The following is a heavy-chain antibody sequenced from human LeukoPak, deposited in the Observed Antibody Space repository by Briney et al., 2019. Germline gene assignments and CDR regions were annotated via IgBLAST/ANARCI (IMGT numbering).Heavy chain of an antibody. CDR3: ARENPSGYYNRPIDY. Sequence: PSETLSLTCTVSGGSIIGYYWNWIRQPPGKGLDWIGYIYHSGSTNYNPSLRSRVTISVDTSKTQISLKLRAVTAADTAIYYCARENPSGYYNRPIDYWGQGTLVTVSS. CDR2: IYHSGST. V-gene: IGHV4-59*01. CDR1: GGSIIGYY. J-gene: IGHJ4*02. D-gene: IGHD3-22*01.